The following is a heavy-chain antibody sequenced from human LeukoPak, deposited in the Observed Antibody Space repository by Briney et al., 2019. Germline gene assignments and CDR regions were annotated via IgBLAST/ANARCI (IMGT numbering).Heavy chain of an antibody. CDR2: IYHSGST. Sequence: PSQTLSLTCTVSGGSISSGGYYWSWIRQPPGKGLEWIGYIYHSGSTYYNPSLKSRVTISVDRSKNQFSLKLSSVTAADTAVYYCARTRYYYGSGSPPSAFDIWGQGTMVTVSS. CDR3: ARTRYYYGSGSPPSAFDI. D-gene: IGHD3-10*01. J-gene: IGHJ3*02. CDR1: GGSISSGGYY. V-gene: IGHV4-30-2*01.